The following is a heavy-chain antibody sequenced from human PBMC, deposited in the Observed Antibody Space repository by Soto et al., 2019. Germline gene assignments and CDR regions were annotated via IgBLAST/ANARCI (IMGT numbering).Heavy chain of an antibody. CDR3: ARVLKGYYDSSGYAFDI. CDR2: IIPIFGTA. D-gene: IGHD3-22*01. Sequence: QVQLVQSGAEVKKPGSSVKVSCKASGGTFSSYAISWVRQAPGQGLEWMGGIIPIFGTANYAQKFQGRVTITADESTSTAYMELSSLRSEDTAVYYCARVLKGYYDSSGYAFDIWVQGTMVTVSS. CDR1: GGTFSSYA. J-gene: IGHJ3*02. V-gene: IGHV1-69*01.